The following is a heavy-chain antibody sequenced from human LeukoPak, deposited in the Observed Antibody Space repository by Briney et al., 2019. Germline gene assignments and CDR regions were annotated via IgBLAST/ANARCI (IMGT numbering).Heavy chain of an antibody. CDR1: GGSFTGYY. CDR3: ARGRRYNYDSSGYKDY. D-gene: IGHD3-22*01. CDR2: MNQSGST. V-gene: IGHV4-34*01. J-gene: IGHJ4*02. Sequence: PSETLSLTCAVYGGSFTGYYWSGIPRPPGKGLEWIGEMNQSGSTNYNPSLKSRVTISVDTSKDQFSLKLSSVTAADTAVYYCARGRRYNYDSSGYKDYWGQGTLVTVSS.